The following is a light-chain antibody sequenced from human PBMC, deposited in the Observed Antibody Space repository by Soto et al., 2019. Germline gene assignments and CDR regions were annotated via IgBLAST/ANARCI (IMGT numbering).Light chain of an antibody. CDR1: SSDVGGYNY. J-gene: IGLJ2*01. CDR2: DVS. V-gene: IGLV2-14*01. Sequence: QSVLTQPASVSGSPGQSITISCTGTSSDVGGYNYVSWYQQHPGKAPKLLIYDVSNRPSGVSNRFSGSKSGNTASLTISGLQAEDEADYYYSSYTSSSTRDVVFGGGTKLTVL. CDR3: SSYTSSSTRDVV.